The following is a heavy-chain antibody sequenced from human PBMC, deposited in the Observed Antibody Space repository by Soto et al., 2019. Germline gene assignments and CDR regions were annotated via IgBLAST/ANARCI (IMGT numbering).Heavy chain of an antibody. CDR3: AGMGPRYKSSSWIEN. V-gene: IGHV1-69*12. D-gene: IGHD2-2*02. CDR2: IIPVFGTP. Sequence: QVHLVQSGAEVKKPGSSVKVSCKASGGSFTLTWVRQAPGQGLEWMGGIIPVFGTPNYAQKFQGRVTITADESTGTAYMELISLTSADTAVYFCAGMGPRYKSSSWIENWGQGTMLTVSS. J-gene: IGHJ4*02. CDR1: GGSFT.